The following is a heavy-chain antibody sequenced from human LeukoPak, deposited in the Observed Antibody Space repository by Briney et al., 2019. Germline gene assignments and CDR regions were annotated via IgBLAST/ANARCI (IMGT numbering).Heavy chain of an antibody. CDR1: GGSISSGGYY. CDR3: ARDLSDYYYDSSGLGWFDP. V-gene: IGHV4-61*08. Sequence: KSSETLSLTCTVSGGSISSGGYYWSWIRQPPGKGLEWIGYIYYSGSTNYNPSLKSRVTISVDTSKNQFSLKLSSVTAADTAVYYCARDLSDYYYDSSGLGWFDPWGQGTLVTVSS. D-gene: IGHD3-22*01. CDR2: IYYSGST. J-gene: IGHJ5*02.